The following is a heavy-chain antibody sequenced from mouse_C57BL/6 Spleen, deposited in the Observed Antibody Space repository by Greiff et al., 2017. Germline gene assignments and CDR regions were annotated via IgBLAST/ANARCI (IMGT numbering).Heavy chain of an antibody. CDR1: GFNFKDYY. V-gene: IGHV14-2*01. CDR3: AYLFRGFAY. J-gene: IGHJ3*01. D-gene: IGHD2-3*01. CDR2: IDPDDGET. Sequence: VQLKESGAELVKPGASVKLSCTASGFNFKDYYMHWVKQRPEQGLEWIGRIDPDDGETKYAPKFQGKATITADSSANTAYLQLRSLTSEDTAVYYCAYLFRGFAYWGQGTLVTVSA.